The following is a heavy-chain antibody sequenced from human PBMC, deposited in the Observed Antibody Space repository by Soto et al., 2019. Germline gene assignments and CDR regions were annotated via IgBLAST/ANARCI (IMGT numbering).Heavy chain of an antibody. CDR3: ARQSGMDV. Sequence: GESLKISCKGAGYNFNSYWIGWVRQMPGKGLEWMGIIWPGDSETRYSPSFQGQVIISVDKSINTVHLQWSSLKASDTAIYYCARQSGMDVWGQGTTVTVSS. CDR1: GYNFNSYW. V-gene: IGHV5-51*01. CDR2: IWPGDSET. J-gene: IGHJ6*02.